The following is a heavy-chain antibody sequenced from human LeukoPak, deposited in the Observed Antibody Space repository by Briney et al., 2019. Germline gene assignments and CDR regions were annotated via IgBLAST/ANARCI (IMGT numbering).Heavy chain of an antibody. CDR1: GFTFSSYG. J-gene: IGHJ4*02. V-gene: IGHV3-30*18. D-gene: IGHD5-12*01. Sequence: GGSLRLSCAASGFTFSSYGMHWVRQAPGKGLEWVAVISYDGSNKYYADSVKGRFTISRDNSKNTLYLQMNSLRAEDTAVYYCAKDQGWLRYLVDYWGQGTLVTVSS. CDR3: AKDQGWLRYLVDY. CDR2: ISYDGSNK.